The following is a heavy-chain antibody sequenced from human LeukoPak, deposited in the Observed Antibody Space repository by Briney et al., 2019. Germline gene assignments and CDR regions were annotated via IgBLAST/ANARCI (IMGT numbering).Heavy chain of an antibody. D-gene: IGHD3-3*01. CDR3: ARGTDYDFWSGYFYYFDY. Sequence: GASVKVSCKASGYTFTSYGISWVRQAPGQGLEWMGWIGAYNGNTNYAQKLQGRVTMTTDTSTSTAYMELRSLRSDDTAVYYCARGTDYDFWSGYFYYFDYWGQGTLVTVSS. J-gene: IGHJ4*02. CDR2: IGAYNGNT. V-gene: IGHV1-18*01. CDR1: GYTFTSYG.